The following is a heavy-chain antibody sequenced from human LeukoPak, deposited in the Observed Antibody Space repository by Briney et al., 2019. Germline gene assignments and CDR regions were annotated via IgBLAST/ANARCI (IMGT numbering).Heavy chain of an antibody. D-gene: IGHD5-18*01. CDR2: INTGNGNT. J-gene: IGHJ5*02. V-gene: IGHV1-3*04. CDR1: GYTFTSYT. Sequence: ASVKVSCKASGYTFTSYTIHWVRQAPGQRLEWMGWINTGNGNTEYSQKFQGRVTVITDTSASTAYMELSSLRSEHTAVYYCARCGYSDAWSCDHWGQETLVTVSS. CDR3: ARCGYSDAWSCDH.